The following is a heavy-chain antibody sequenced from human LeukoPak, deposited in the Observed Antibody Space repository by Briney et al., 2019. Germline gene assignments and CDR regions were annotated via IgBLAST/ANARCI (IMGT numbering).Heavy chain of an antibody. V-gene: IGHV4-59*12. CDR2: IYYSGST. CDR3: ARAAEGGLLGFDY. CDR1: GGSISSYY. J-gene: IGHJ4*02. D-gene: IGHD3/OR15-3a*01. Sequence: SETLSLTCTVSGGSISSYYWSWIRQPPGKGLEWIGYIYYSGSTNYNPSLKSRVTMSVDTSKNQFSLKLSSVTAADTAVYYCARAAEGGLLGFDYWGQGTLVTVSS.